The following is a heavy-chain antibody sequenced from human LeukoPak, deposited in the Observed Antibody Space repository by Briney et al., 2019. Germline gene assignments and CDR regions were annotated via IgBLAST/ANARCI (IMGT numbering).Heavy chain of an antibody. V-gene: IGHV3-30*09. J-gene: IGHJ4*02. CDR3: ARDSNWGSTHY. D-gene: IGHD7-27*01. CDR2: ISHDGSNK. CDR1: GFMFNTHA. Sequence: GGSLRLSCAASGFMFNTHAMHWVRQAPGKGLEWVAVISHDGSNKYYADSVKGRFAISRDNSKNTLYLQMNSLRDEDTAMFYCARDSNWGSTHYWGQGTLVTVSS.